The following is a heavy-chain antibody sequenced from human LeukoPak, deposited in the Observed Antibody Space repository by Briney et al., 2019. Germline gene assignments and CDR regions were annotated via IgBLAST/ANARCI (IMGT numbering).Heavy chain of an antibody. CDR3: ARRGTYSSSFDY. J-gene: IGHJ4*02. Sequence: QSGGSLRLSCAASGFTFSSYWMHWVRQAPGKGLVWVSRINSDGSSTSYADSVKGRFTISRDNAKNTLYLQRNSLRAEDTAVYYCARRGTYSSSFDYWGQGTLVTVSS. V-gene: IGHV3-74*01. D-gene: IGHD6-13*01. CDR2: INSDGSST. CDR1: GFTFSSYW.